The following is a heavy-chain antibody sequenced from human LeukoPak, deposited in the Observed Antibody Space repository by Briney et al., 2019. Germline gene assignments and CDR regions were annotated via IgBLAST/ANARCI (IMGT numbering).Heavy chain of an antibody. Sequence: SETLSLTYTVSGSSITSNYWSWIRQPAGKGLEWIGRIYGSGRTSYNPSLNSRVPMSLDTSKSQFSLELSSVTAADTAMYYCARDGDRASGWPFHCWGQGTLVTVSS. V-gene: IGHV4-4*07. D-gene: IGHD6-19*01. J-gene: IGHJ4*02. CDR3: ARDGDRASGWPFHC. CDR1: GSSITSNY. CDR2: IYGSGRT.